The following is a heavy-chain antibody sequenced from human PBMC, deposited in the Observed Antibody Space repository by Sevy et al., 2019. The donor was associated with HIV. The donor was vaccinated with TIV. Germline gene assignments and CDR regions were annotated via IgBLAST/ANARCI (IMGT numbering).Heavy chain of an antibody. CDR1: GYTLTELS. Sequence: ASVKVSCKVSGYTLTELSMHWVRQAPGKGLEWMGGFDPEDGETIYAQKFQGRVTMTEDTSTDTAYMELSSLGSEDTAVYYCGAGAVVGATGWFDPWGQGTLVTVSS. CDR3: GAGAVVGATGWFDP. V-gene: IGHV1-24*01. CDR2: FDPEDGET. D-gene: IGHD1-26*01. J-gene: IGHJ5*02.